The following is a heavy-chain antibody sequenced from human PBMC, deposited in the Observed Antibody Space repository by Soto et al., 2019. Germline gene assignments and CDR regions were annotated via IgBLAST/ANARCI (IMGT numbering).Heavy chain of an antibody. CDR2: ISYDGPNK. Sequence: QVQLVESGGGVVQPGRSLRLSCAASGFTFSSYAVHWVRQAPGKGLEWVAVISYDGPNKYYADSVKGRFTISIDNSNNTLYLQMNSLGAEDTAVYYCARVRGYSGYDCFDYWGQGTLVTVSS. V-gene: IGHV3-30-3*01. CDR1: GFTFSSYA. CDR3: ARVRGYSGYDCFDY. J-gene: IGHJ4*02. D-gene: IGHD5-12*01.